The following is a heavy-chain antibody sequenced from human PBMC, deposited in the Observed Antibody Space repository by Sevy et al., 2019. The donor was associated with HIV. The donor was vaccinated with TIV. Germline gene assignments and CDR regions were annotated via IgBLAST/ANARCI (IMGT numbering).Heavy chain of an antibody. V-gene: IGHV3-9*01. D-gene: IGHD3-3*01. CDR3: AKEGYYTTYYYYGMDV. CDR1: GFTFDDYA. Sequence: GGSLRLSCAASGFTFDDYAMHWVRQAPGKGLEWVSGISWNSGSIGYADSVKRRFTISRDNAKNSLYLQMNSLRAEDTALYYCAKEGYYTTYYYYGMDVWGQGTTVTVSS. CDR2: ISWNSGSI. J-gene: IGHJ6*02.